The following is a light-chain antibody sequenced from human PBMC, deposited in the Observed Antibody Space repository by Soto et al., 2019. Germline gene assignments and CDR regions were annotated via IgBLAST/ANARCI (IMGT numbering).Light chain of an antibody. CDR1: QNVYNN. CDR2: DAS. Sequence: EIVMTQSPDTLSVSPGEGATLSCKASQNVYNNLAWYQQRPGQPPRLLIYDASSRATGIPDRFSGSGSGTDFTLTISRLEPEDFAVYYCQQYGSSPLSFGGGTKVDIK. V-gene: IGKV3-20*01. CDR3: QQYGSSPLS. J-gene: IGKJ4*01.